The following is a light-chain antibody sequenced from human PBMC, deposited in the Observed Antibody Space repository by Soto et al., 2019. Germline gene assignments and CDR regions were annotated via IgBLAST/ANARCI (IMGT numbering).Light chain of an antibody. Sequence: EVVMTQSPVTLSVSPGDRATLSCRASQSVSSNLAWFQQKFGRAPRLLMYGASTRATDVPARFSGSGSGTEFNPTLSSLQSEDFAVYFCQQYSLWPKTFGQGTRVEIK. CDR2: GAS. J-gene: IGKJ1*01. V-gene: IGKV3-15*01. CDR1: QSVSSN. CDR3: QQYSLWPKT.